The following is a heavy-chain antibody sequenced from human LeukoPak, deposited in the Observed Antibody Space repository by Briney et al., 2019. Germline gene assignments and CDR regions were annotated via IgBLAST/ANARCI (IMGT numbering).Heavy chain of an antibody. Sequence: PGGSLRLSCAASGFTFSSYAMSWVRQAPGKGLEWVSYISSSGTTIYYADSVKGRFTISRDNAKNSLYLQMNSLRAEDTAVYYCARRTVTRDWYFDLWGRGTLVTVSS. D-gene: IGHD4-17*01. CDR2: ISSSGTTI. J-gene: IGHJ2*01. CDR1: GFTFSSYA. CDR3: ARRTVTRDWYFDL. V-gene: IGHV3-48*04.